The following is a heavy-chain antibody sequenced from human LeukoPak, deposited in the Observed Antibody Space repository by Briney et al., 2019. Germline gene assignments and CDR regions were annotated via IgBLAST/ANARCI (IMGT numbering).Heavy chain of an antibody. CDR3: ARLPKANDFWSGYYTGWFDP. J-gene: IGHJ5*02. D-gene: IGHD3-3*01. V-gene: IGHV4-39*01. Sequence: SETLSLTCTVSGGSISGSSYYWCWIRQPPGKGLEWIGSIYYSGSTYYNPSLKSRVTISVDTSKNQFSLKLSSVTAADTAVYYCARLPKANDFWSGYYTGWFDPWGQGTLVTVSS. CDR2: IYYSGST. CDR1: GGSISGSSYY.